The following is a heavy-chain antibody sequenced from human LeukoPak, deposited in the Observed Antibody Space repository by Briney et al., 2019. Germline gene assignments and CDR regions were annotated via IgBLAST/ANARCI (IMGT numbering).Heavy chain of an antibody. CDR2: IYYNGIT. CDR1: GGSISSYY. J-gene: IGHJ4*02. Sequence: SETLSLTCTVSGGSISSYYWSWIRQPPGKGLEWIGYIYYNGITNYNPSLKSRVTISVDTSKNQFSLKLSSVTAADTAVYYCARDARVQKWFGELLKTTTYYFDYWGQGTLVTVSS. D-gene: IGHD3-10*01. V-gene: IGHV4-59*12. CDR3: ARDARVQKWFGELLKTTTYYFDY.